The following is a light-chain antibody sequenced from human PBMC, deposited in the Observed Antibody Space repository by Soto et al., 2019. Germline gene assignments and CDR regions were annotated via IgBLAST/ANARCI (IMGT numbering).Light chain of an antibody. CDR2: DVS. J-gene: IGLJ1*01. CDR3: SSYTSSSTYV. CDR1: SNDVGGYNY. V-gene: IGLV2-14*01. Sequence: QSALTQPASVSGSPGQSITISCTGTSNDVGGYNYVSWYQQHPGKAPKLMIYDVSNRPSGVSNRFSGSKSGNTASLTISGLQAEDEADYYGSSYTSSSTYVFGAGTKVTVL.